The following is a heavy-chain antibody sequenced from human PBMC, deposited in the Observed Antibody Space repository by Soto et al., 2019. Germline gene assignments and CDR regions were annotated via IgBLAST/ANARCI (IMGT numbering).Heavy chain of an antibody. Sequence: GGSLRLSCAASGFTFSDYYMSWIRQAPGKGLEWVSYISSSSSYTNYADSVKGRFTISRDNAKNSLYLQMNSLRAEDTAVYYCAREGRGTNHDHDAFDIWGQGTMVTVSS. CDR3: AREGRGTNHDHDAFDI. CDR1: GFTFSDYY. J-gene: IGHJ3*02. D-gene: IGHD1-7*01. V-gene: IGHV3-11*06. CDR2: ISSSSSYT.